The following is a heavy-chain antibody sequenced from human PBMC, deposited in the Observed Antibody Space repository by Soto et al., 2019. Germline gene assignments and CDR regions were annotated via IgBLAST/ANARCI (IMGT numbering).Heavy chain of an antibody. D-gene: IGHD2-2*02. J-gene: IGHJ3*02. CDR2: IIPIFGTA. CDR3: ARVIGGGCSSTSCYNPDAFDI. Sequence: SVKVSCKASGGTFSSYAISWVRQAPGQGLEWMGGIIPIFGTANYAQKFQGRVTITADKSTSTAYMELSSLRSEDTAVYYCARVIGGGCSSTSCYNPDAFDIWGQGTMVTVSS. CDR1: GGTFSSYA. V-gene: IGHV1-69*06.